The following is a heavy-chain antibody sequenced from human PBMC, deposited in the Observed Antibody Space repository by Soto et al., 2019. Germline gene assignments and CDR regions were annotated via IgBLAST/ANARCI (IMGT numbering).Heavy chain of an antibody. CDR1: GGSFSGYY. Sequence: SETLSLTCAVYGGSFSGYYWTWIRQPPGKGLEWIGSIYYSGSTNYNPSLKSRVTMSVDTPKNQFSLKLSSVTAADTAVYYCARRGYGPGFPYYYGMDVWGQGTTVTAP. D-gene: IGHD3-10*01. CDR2: IYYSGST. J-gene: IGHJ6*02. V-gene: IGHV4-34*01. CDR3: ARRGYGPGFPYYYGMDV.